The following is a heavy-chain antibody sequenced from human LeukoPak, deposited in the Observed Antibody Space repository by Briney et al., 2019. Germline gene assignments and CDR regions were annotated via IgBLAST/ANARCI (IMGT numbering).Heavy chain of an antibody. V-gene: IGHV4-59*08. CDR2: IYYSGST. CDR1: GGSISSYY. D-gene: IGHD6-6*01. CDR3: ARRYSSSSYFDY. J-gene: IGHJ4*02. Sequence: SETLSLTCTVSGGSISSYYWRWIRQPPGRGLEWIWYIYYSGSTNYNPSLKSRVTISVDTSKNQFSLKLSSVTAADTAVYYCARRYSSSSYFDYWGQGTLVTVSS.